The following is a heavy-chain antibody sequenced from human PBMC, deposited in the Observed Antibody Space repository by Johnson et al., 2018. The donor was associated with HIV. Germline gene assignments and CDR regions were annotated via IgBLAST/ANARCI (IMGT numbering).Heavy chain of an antibody. CDR3: AKDGGS. J-gene: IGHJ3*01. D-gene: IGHD3-16*01. V-gene: IGHV3-30*02. CDR1: GFTFSSYG. Sequence: QVQLVESGGGVVQPGGSLRLSCAGSGFTFSSYGMHWVRQAPGKGLEWVSFIRYDGSDKHYADSVKGRFTISRDNSKNTVYLQTNSLRAEDSAIYYCAKDGGSWGQGTMVTVSS. CDR2: IRYDGSDK.